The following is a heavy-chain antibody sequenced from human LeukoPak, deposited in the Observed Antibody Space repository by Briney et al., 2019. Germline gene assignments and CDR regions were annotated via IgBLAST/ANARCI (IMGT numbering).Heavy chain of an antibody. J-gene: IGHJ4*02. CDR2: IKQDGSEK. CDR3: ARDGIAVAGDYFDY. V-gene: IGHV3-7*01. CDR1: GFTFSSYW. D-gene: IGHD6-19*01. Sequence: GGSLRLSCAASGFTFSSYWMSWVRQAPGKGLEWEANIKQDGSEKYYVDSVKGRFTISRDNAKNSLYLQMNSLRAEDTAVYYCARDGIAVAGDYFDYWGQGTLVTVSS.